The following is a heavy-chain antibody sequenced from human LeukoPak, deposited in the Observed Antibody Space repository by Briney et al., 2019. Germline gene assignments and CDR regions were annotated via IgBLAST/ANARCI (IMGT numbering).Heavy chain of an antibody. Sequence: GGSLRLSCAASGFTFSSYSMNWVRQAPGKGLEWVSSISSSSSYIYYADSVKGRFTISRDNAKNSLYLQMNSLRAEDTAVYYCARDPSGVAAYYMDVWGKGTPVTVSS. CDR2: ISSSSSYI. V-gene: IGHV3-21*01. CDR3: ARDPSGVAAYYMDV. D-gene: IGHD6-6*01. J-gene: IGHJ6*03. CDR1: GFTFSSYS.